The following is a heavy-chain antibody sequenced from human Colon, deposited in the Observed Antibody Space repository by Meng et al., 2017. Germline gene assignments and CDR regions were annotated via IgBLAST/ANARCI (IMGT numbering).Heavy chain of an antibody. CDR2: ISGSDGAT. CDR3: SSGIYCSGNSCWVY. V-gene: IGHV3-23*01. J-gene: IGHJ4*02. D-gene: IGHD2-15*01. CDR1: QVTFSTYA. Sequence: GESLKISCAASQVTFSTYAMSWVRQAPGKGLEWVSAISGSDGATYYAESVKGRFTISRDNSKKTLYLQMNSLRAEDTAVYYCSSGIYCSGNSCWVYWGQVTLVTVSS.